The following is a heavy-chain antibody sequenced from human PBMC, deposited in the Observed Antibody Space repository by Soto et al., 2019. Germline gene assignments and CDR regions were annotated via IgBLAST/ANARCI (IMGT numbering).Heavy chain of an antibody. CDR2: IYPGDSDT. CDR1: GYSFTSYW. Sequence: PGESLKISCKGSGYSFTSYWIGWVRQMPGKGLEWMGIIYPGDSDTRYSPSFQGQVTISADKSISTAYLQWSSLKASDTAMYYCARTAAAGKYYYGVDVCGQGTTVTVSS. D-gene: IGHD6-13*01. V-gene: IGHV5-51*01. CDR3: ARTAAAGKYYYGVDV. J-gene: IGHJ6*02.